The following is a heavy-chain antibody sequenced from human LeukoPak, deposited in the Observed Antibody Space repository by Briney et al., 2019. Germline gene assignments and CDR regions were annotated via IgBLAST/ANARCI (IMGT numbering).Heavy chain of an antibody. CDR2: IYYSGST. CDR3: ARFGYCSSTSCPQANFDY. V-gene: IGHV4-39*01. Sequence: PSETLSLTCTVSGGSISSSSYYWGWLRQPPGKGLEWIGSIYYSGSTYYNPSLKSRVTISVDTSKNQFSLKLSSVTAADTAVYYCARFGYCSSTSCPQANFDYWGQGTLVTVSS. J-gene: IGHJ4*02. CDR1: GGSISSSSYY. D-gene: IGHD2-2*01.